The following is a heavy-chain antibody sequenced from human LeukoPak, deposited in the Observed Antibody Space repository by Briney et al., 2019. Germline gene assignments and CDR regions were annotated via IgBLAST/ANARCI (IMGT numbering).Heavy chain of an antibody. CDR1: GDSITSTNW. CDR3: SRESGPFCPFGY. Sequence: PSETLSLTCGVSGDSITSTNWWSWVRQPPGQGLEWIGEISLRGRTNYNPSLNSRVTMSLDESKNQLSLNLTSVTAADTAIYYCSRESGPFCPFGYWGQGTLVTVSS. D-gene: IGHD1-26*01. J-gene: IGHJ4*02. V-gene: IGHV4-4*02. CDR2: ISLRGRT.